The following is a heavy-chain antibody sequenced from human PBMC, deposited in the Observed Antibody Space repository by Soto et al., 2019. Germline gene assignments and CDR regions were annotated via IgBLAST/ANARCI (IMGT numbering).Heavy chain of an antibody. CDR3: SRGNFWSCYNVNAAFEI. J-gene: IGHJ3*02. CDR2: IYDSGIT. D-gene: IGHD3-3*01. CDR1: GGSITSYY. V-gene: IGHV4-59*01. Sequence: QVQLQESGPGLVKPSETLSLTCTVSGGSITSYYWGWIRQPPGKGLEWIGYIYDSGITKYNPSHKIRLTVSVDTAKNQFSLKLNSVTAADTAVYYCSRGNFWSCYNVNAAFEIWGQGTMVTVSS.